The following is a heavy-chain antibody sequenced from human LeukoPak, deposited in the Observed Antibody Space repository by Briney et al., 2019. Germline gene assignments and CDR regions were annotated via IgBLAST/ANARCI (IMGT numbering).Heavy chain of an antibody. Sequence: EASVKVSCKASGYTFTSYDINWVRQATGQGLEWMGWINAGNGNTKYSQKFQGRVTITRDTSASTAYMELSSLRSEDTAVYYCARSHEEFGGHFDYWGQGTLVTVSS. CDR2: INAGNGNT. J-gene: IGHJ4*02. CDR1: GYTFTSYD. D-gene: IGHD3-10*01. V-gene: IGHV1-3*01. CDR3: ARSHEEFGGHFDY.